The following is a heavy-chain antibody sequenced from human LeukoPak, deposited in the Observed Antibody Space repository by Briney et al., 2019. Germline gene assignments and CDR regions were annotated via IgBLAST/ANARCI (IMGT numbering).Heavy chain of an antibody. D-gene: IGHD6-6*01. V-gene: IGHV3-30*02. CDR1: GFTFSSYG. J-gene: IGHJ4*02. CDR3: AKDRYSSSSWFDY. CDR2: IRYDGSNK. Sequence: GSLRLSCAASGFTFSSYGMHWVRQAPGKGLEWVAFIRYDGSNKYYADSVKGRFTISRDNSKNTLYLQMNSLRAEDTAVYYCAKDRYSSSSWFDYWGQGTLVTVSS.